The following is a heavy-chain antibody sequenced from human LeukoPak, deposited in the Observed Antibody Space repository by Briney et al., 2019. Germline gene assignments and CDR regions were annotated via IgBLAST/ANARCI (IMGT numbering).Heavy chain of an antibody. CDR1: GYTFTGYY. D-gene: IGHD6-13*01. V-gene: IGHV1-2*06. Sequence: ASVKVSCKASGYTFTGYYMHWVRQAPGQGLEWMGRINPNSGGTNYAQKFQGRVTMTRDTSISTAYMELSRLRSDDTAVYYCVGGDSSSWYAGYRPRRYNWFDPWGQGTLVTVSS. CDR2: INPNSGGT. J-gene: IGHJ5*02. CDR3: VGGDSSSWYAGYRPRRYNWFDP.